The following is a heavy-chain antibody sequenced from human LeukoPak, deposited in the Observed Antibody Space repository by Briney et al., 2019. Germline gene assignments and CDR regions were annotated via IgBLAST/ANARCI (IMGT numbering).Heavy chain of an antibody. V-gene: IGHV3-48*02. Sequence: PGGSLRLSCAASGFSFGSYSMNWVRLAPGKGLEWVSYISGSGTTIYYADSVRGRFTISRDNAKNSLFLQMNSLRDEDTAVYYCARELTTTCFASGGKGTRATVSS. CDR1: GFSFGSYS. CDR3: ARELTTTCFAS. D-gene: IGHD1-1*01. J-gene: IGHJ5*01. CDR2: ISGSGTTI.